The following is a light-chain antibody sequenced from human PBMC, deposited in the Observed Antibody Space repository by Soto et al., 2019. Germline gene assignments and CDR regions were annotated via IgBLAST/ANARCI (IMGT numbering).Light chain of an antibody. Sequence: EIVLTQSPGTLSLSPGERASLSCRASQSVSSSYLAWYQQKPDQPPRLLIYGASSRATGIPDRFSGSGSGTDFILTISRLEPEDFAVYYCQQYDRSYIFGQGTKLEIK. CDR3: QQYDRSYI. CDR1: QSVSSSY. J-gene: IGKJ2*01. V-gene: IGKV3-20*01. CDR2: GAS.